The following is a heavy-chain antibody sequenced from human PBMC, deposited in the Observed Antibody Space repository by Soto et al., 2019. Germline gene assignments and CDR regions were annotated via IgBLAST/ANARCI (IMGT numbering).Heavy chain of an antibody. Sequence: SETLSLTCTVSGGSISSGGYYWSWIRQHPGKGLEWIGYIYYSGSTYYNPSLKSRVTISVDTSKNQFSLKLSSVTAADTAVYYCARDPPITASYYYYGMDVWGQGTTVTVSS. CDR2: IYYSGST. J-gene: IGHJ6*02. CDR3: ARDPPITASYYYYGMDV. V-gene: IGHV4-31*03. CDR1: GGSISSGGYY. D-gene: IGHD3-16*01.